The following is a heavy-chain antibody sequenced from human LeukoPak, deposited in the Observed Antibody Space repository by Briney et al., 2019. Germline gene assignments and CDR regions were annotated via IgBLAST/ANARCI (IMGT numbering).Heavy chain of an antibody. J-gene: IGHJ5*02. CDR1: GYTFTGYY. Sequence: ASVKVSCEASGYTFTGYYMHWVRQAPGQGVEWMGWINPNSGGTNYAQKFQGRVTMTRDTSISTAYMELSRLRSDDTAVYYCARARGNNWFDPWGQGTLVTVSS. CDR3: ARARGNNWFDP. V-gene: IGHV1-2*02. CDR2: INPNSGGT.